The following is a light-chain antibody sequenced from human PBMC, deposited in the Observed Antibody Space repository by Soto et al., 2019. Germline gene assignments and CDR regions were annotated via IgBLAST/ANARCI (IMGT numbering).Light chain of an antibody. Sequence: EIVLTQSPATLSLSPGERATLSCRASQSVSSYFAWYQQKPGQAPRLLIYDASNRATGIPARFSGSGSGTDFTLTISSLEPEDFAVYYCQQRELTFGGGTKVEIK. J-gene: IGKJ4*01. V-gene: IGKV3-11*01. CDR2: DAS. CDR1: QSVSSY. CDR3: QQRELT.